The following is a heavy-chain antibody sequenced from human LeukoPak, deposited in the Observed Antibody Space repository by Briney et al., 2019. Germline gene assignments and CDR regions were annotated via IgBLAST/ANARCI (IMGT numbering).Heavy chain of an antibody. CDR1: GYSISSGYY. Sequence: SETLSLTCTVSGYSISSGYYWGWIRQPPGKGLEWIGSIYHSGSTYYNPSLKSRVTISVDTSKNQFSLKLSSVTAADTAVYYCARGALRYYFDYWGQGTLVTASS. CDR2: IYHSGST. V-gene: IGHV4-38-2*02. D-gene: IGHD1-14*01. CDR3: ARGALRYYFDY. J-gene: IGHJ4*02.